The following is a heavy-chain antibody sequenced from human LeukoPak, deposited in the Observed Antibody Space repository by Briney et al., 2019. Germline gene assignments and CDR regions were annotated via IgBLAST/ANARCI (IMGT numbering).Heavy chain of an antibody. J-gene: IGHJ5*02. CDR2: IIPIFGTA. V-gene: IGHV1-69*13. CDR3: ARQAGYCSSTSCSLNWFDP. D-gene: IGHD2-2*03. CDR1: GGTFSSYA. Sequence: SVKVSRKSSGGTFSSYAISWVRQAPGQGPEWMGGIIPIFGTANYAQKFQGRVTITADESTSTAYMELSSLRSEDTAVYYCARQAGYCSSTSCSLNWFDPWGQGTLVTVSS.